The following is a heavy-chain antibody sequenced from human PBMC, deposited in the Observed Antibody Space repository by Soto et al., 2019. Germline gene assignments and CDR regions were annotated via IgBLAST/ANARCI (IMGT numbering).Heavy chain of an antibody. D-gene: IGHD3-22*01. CDR1: GGSFTRNT. V-gene: IGHV1-69*01. Sequence: QVQLVQSGAEVRKPGSSVRVSCKASGGSFTRNTISWVRQAPGQGLEWMGGIIPIFGTANHAQKFQGRVTIIADESTSTVYMELSSLRSDDTAIYYCARGWGYDSTDYYYAYCGQGTLVIVSS. CDR3: ARGWGYDSTDYYYAY. CDR2: IIPIFGTA. J-gene: IGHJ4*02.